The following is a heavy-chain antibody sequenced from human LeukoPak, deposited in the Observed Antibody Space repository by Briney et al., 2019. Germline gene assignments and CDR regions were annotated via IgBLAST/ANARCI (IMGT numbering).Heavy chain of an antibody. V-gene: IGHV3-21*01. CDR1: GFTFSSYS. D-gene: IGHD1-7*01. J-gene: IGHJ5*02. CDR3: ARVGGRTGTTREYNWFDP. Sequence: GGSLRLSCAASGFTFSSYSMNWVRQAPGKGLEWVSSISSSSSYIYYADSVKGRFTISRDNAKNSLYLQMNSLRAEDTAVYYCARVGGRTGTTREYNWFDPWGQGTLVTVSS. CDR2: ISSSSSYI.